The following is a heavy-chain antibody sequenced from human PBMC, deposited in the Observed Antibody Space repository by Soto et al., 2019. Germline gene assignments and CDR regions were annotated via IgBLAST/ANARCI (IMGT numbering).Heavy chain of an antibody. J-gene: IGHJ6*02. D-gene: IGHD6-19*01. Sequence: PGGSLRLSCAASVFTSRSHAMSWDRQAPGKGLEWVSTISSAGDNTYSADSVKGRFTISIDNSKNTLYLQMNSLRAEDTAVYYCAKDFDSYSSGRYGMDVWGQGTTVTVS. V-gene: IGHV3-23*01. CDR1: VFTSRSHA. CDR3: AKDFDSYSSGRYGMDV. CDR2: ISSAGDNT.